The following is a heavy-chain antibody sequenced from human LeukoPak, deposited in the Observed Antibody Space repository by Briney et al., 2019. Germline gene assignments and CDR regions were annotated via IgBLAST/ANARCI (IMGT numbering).Heavy chain of an antibody. CDR2: INPNSGGT. V-gene: IGHV1-2*02. CDR1: GYTFTGYY. D-gene: IGHD6-13*01. J-gene: IGHJ6*03. Sequence: ASVKVSCKASGYTFTGYYMHWVRQAPGQGLEWMGWINPNSGGTNYAQKFQGRVTMTRDTSISTAYMELSRLRSEDTAVYYCARGRGAAAGTRIYYYYMDVWGKGTTVTVSS. CDR3: ARGRGAAAGTRIYYYYMDV.